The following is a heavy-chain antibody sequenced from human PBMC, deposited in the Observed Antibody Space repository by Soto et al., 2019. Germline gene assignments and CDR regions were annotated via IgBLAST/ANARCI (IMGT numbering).Heavy chain of an antibody. D-gene: IGHD6-13*01. CDR2: IYYSGIT. V-gene: IGHV4-59*01. J-gene: IGHJ6*02. Sequence: SETLSLTCTVSGGSISSYYWSWIRQPPGKGLEWIGYIYYSGITNYNPSLKSRVTISVDTSKNQFSLKLSSVTAADTAVYYCARSWGIAAADYSGVYYYYYGMDVWGQGTTVTVSS. CDR3: ARSWGIAAADYSGVYYYYYGMDV. CDR1: GGSISSYY.